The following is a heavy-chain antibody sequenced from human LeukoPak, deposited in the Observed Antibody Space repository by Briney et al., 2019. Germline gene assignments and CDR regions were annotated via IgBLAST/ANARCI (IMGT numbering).Heavy chain of an antibody. CDR2: INPNSRGT. CDR1: GYTFTGYY. Sequence: GASVKVSCKASGYTFTGYYMHWVRQAPGQGLEWMGWINPNSRGTNYAQKFQGRVTMTRDTSISTAYMELSQLRSDDTAVYYCAREGELLILDYWGQGTLVTVSS. V-gene: IGHV1-2*02. CDR3: AREGELLILDY. J-gene: IGHJ4*02. D-gene: IGHD1-26*01.